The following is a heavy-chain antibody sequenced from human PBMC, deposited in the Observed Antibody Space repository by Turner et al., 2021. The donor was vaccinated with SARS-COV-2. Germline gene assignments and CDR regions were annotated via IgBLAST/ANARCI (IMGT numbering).Heavy chain of an antibody. Sequence: QVQLVESGGGVVQPGRSLRLSCAASGFTFSSCGMHWVRQAPGKGLEWVAVISYDGSSKYDADSVKGRFTSSRDNSKNTLYLQMNSLRAEDTAVYYCAREGAWGDGYPNDYWGQGTLVTVSS. CDR1: GFTFSSCG. V-gene: IGHV3-30-3*01. J-gene: IGHJ4*02. D-gene: IGHD5-12*01. CDR3: AREGAWGDGYPNDY. CDR2: ISYDGSSK.